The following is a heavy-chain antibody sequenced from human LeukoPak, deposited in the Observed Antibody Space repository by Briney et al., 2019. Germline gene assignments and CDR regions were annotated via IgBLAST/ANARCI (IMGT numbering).Heavy chain of an antibody. CDR2: IYYSGST. CDR1: GESFSGYS. J-gene: IGHJ4*02. D-gene: IGHD3-22*01. V-gene: IGHV4-34*01. Sequence: SETLSLTCAVYGESFSGYSWSWIRQPPGKGLEWIGSIYYSGSTYYNPSLKSRVTISVDTSKNQFSLKLSSVTAADTAVYYCAREDSSGYEDYWGQGTLVTVSS. CDR3: AREDSSGYEDY.